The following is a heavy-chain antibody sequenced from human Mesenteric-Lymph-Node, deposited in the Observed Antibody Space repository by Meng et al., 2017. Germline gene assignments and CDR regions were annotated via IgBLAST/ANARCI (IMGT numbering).Heavy chain of an antibody. J-gene: IGHJ4*02. CDR2: IYTDDST. D-gene: IGHD1-14*01. V-gene: IGHV3-66*01. CDR1: GFTFNNHF. CDR3: ARDGRKMMIDY. Sequence: GESLKISCAASGFTFNNHFLSWVRQAPGKGLEWVSIIYTDDSTSYADSVKGRFTISRDNSKNTVYLQMNSLRAEDTAVYYCARDGRKMMIDYWGQGTLVTVSS.